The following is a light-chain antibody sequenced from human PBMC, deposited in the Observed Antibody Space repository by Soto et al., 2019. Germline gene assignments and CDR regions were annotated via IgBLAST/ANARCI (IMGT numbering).Light chain of an antibody. J-gene: IGKJ2*02. CDR2: AAS. CDR3: LQDYNYPRT. V-gene: IGKV1-6*01. Sequence: AIQMTQSLSSLSASVGDRVIISCRASQGIRADLGWYQHKPGKAPRLLIYAASSLQGGVPSRFSGTGSGTDITLTINNLQPEDSATYYCLQDYNYPRTFGQGTKLEI. CDR1: QGIRAD.